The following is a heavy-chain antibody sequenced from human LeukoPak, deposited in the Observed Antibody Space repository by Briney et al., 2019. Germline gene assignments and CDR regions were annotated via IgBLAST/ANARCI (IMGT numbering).Heavy chain of an antibody. Sequence: PSETLSLTCTVSGGSISSSSYYWGWIRQPPGKGLEWIGSIYYSGSTYYNPSLKSRVTISVDTSKNQFSLKLSSVTAADTAVYYCASSSGSYYYEYFQHWGQGTLVTVSS. D-gene: IGHD1-26*01. V-gene: IGHV4-39*01. CDR1: GGSISSSSYY. CDR3: ASSSGSYYYEYFQH. J-gene: IGHJ1*01. CDR2: IYYSGST.